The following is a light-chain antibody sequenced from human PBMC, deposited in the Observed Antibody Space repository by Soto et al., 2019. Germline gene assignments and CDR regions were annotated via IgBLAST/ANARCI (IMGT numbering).Light chain of an antibody. J-gene: IGLJ3*02. CDR1: SSNIGAGYE. V-gene: IGLV1-40*01. CDR2: GNN. CDR3: QSYDRSLSVWV. Sequence: QSVLTQPPSVSGAPGQRVTIPCTGSSSNIGAGYEVHWYQQLPGTAPKLLIYGNNNRPSGVPDRFSGSKSGTSASLAITGLQAEDEADYYCQSYDRSLSVWVFGGGTKLTVL.